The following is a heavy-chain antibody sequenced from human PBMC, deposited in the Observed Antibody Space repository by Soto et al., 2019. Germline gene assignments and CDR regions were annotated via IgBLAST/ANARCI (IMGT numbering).Heavy chain of an antibody. J-gene: IGHJ5*02. Sequence: GASVKVSCKASGYTFTSYGISWVRQAPGQGLEWMGWISAYNGNTNYAQKLQGRVTMTTDTSTSTAYMELRSLRSDDTAVYYCARDEGERSPRYFDWFGHRPGANWFDPWGQGTLVTVSS. CDR2: ISAYNGNT. CDR3: ARDEGERSPRYFDWFGHRPGANWFDP. D-gene: IGHD3-9*01. V-gene: IGHV1-18*04. CDR1: GYTFTSYG.